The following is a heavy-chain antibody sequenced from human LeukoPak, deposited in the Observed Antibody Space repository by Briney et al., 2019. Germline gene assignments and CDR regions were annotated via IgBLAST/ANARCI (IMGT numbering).Heavy chain of an antibody. CDR2: IYYNGRS. CDR3: TKDSFGAVRDS. Sequence: PSETLSLTCTVSGDSMIDNNFYWGWTRQSPQKGLEWIASIYYNGRSLYNPSLRSRVTISLDAPKNHIFLKLSSVTAADTAVYYCTKDSFGAVRDSWGRGILVTVSS. V-gene: IGHV4-39*07. J-gene: IGHJ5*02. CDR1: GDSMIDNNFY. D-gene: IGHD1-26*01.